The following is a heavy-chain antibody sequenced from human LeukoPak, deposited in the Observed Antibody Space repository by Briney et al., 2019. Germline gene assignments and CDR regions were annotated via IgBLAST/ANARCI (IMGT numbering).Heavy chain of an antibody. CDR2: ISGSGGST. J-gene: IGHJ4*02. D-gene: IGHD3-22*01. V-gene: IGHV3-23*01. CDR3: AKVRYYDSSGSLDY. Sequence: GGSLRLSCAASGFTFNTYAMSWVRQAPGKGLEWVSAISGSGGSTYYADSVKGRFTISRDNSKSTLYLQMNSLRAEDTAVYYCAKVRYYDSSGSLDYWGQGTLVTVSS. CDR1: GFTFNTYA.